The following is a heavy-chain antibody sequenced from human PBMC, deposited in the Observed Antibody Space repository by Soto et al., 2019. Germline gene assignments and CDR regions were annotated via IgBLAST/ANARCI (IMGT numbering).Heavy chain of an antibody. V-gene: IGHV4-39*01. CDR3: ARLYAWFDP. CDR2: IYYSGST. CDR1: GGSVSSSSYY. Sequence: SETLSLTCTVSGGSVSSSSYYWGWIRQPPGKGLEWIGSIYYSGSTYYNPSLKSRVTISVDTSKNQFSLKLSSVTAADTAVYYCARLYAWFDPRAQRTPVTVSS. J-gene: IGHJ5*02. D-gene: IGHD3-16*01.